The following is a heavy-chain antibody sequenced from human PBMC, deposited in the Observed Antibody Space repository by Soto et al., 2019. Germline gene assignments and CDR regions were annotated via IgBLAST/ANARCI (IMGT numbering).Heavy chain of an antibody. CDR1: GFTFSSYG. J-gene: IGHJ4*02. Sequence: EGSLRLSCAASGFTFSSYGMHWVRQAPGKGLEWVAVIWYDGSNKYYADSLKGRFTISRDNSKKTLYLQVNSLRAEDTAVYFCARDDYDSSGYYYVDYWGQGTLVTVSS. V-gene: IGHV3-33*01. D-gene: IGHD3-22*01. CDR3: ARDDYDSSGYYYVDY. CDR2: IWYDGSNK.